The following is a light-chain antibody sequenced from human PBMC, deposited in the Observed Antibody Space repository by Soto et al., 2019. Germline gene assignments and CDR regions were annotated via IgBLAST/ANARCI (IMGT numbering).Light chain of an antibody. Sequence: DIQMTQSPSSLSASVGDRVTITCRASQSITSYLNWYQQKPGKAPKLLIYSASYLQSGVPSRFSGSGSGTDFNLTIISLRPEDFATYYCQESYSTPRTFGEGTEVEIK. V-gene: IGKV1-39*01. J-gene: IGKJ1*01. CDR1: QSITSY. CDR2: SAS. CDR3: QESYSTPRT.